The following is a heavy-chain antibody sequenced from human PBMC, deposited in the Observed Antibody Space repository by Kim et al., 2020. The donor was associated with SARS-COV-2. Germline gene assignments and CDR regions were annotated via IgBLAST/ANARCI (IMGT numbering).Heavy chain of an antibody. Sequence: GGSLRLSCAASGFTVSSNYMSWVRQAPGKGLEWVSVIYSGGSTYYADSVKGRFTISRDNSKNTLYLQMNSLRAEDTAVYYCARGLTYYYGSGSDYWGQGTLVTVSS. J-gene: IGHJ4*02. CDR2: IYSGGST. D-gene: IGHD3-10*01. V-gene: IGHV3-66*02. CDR1: GFTVSSNY. CDR3: ARGLTYYYGSGSDY.